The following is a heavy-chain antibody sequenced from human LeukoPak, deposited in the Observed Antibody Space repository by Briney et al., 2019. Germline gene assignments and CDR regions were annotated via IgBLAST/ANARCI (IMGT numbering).Heavy chain of an antibody. V-gene: IGHV3-7*03. J-gene: IGHJ4*02. CDR3: AKAGQYQLPEDFDY. CDR1: GFTFSTYS. D-gene: IGHD2-2*01. Sequence: GGSLRLSCAASGFTFSTYSMNWVRQAPGKGLEWVANIHEDGSDKYYVDSVKGRFTISRDNSKNTLYLQMNSLRAEDTAVYYCAKAGQYQLPEDFDYWGQGTLVTVSS. CDR2: IHEDGSDK.